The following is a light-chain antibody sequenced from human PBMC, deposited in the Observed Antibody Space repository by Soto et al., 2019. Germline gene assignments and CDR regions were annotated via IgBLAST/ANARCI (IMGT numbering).Light chain of an antibody. J-gene: IGLJ3*02. CDR1: NSNVETNY. CDR3: QVWDSRSDHVV. Sequence: VLTQPPSASGTPGQRVTISCSGSNSNVETNYVYWYQQRPGQAPVLVVYDDTDRPSGIPERFSGSNSGNTATLTISRVEAGDEADYHCQVWDSRSDHVVFGGGTKLTVL. CDR2: DDT. V-gene: IGLV3-21*02.